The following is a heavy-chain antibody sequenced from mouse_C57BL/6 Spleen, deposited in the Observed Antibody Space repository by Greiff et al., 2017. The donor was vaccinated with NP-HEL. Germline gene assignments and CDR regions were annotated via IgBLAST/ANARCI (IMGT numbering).Heavy chain of an antibody. J-gene: IGHJ2*01. CDR2: IYPGDGDT. V-gene: IGHV1-82*01. D-gene: IGHD4-1*01. Sequence: QVQLKQSGPELVKPGASVKISCKASGYAFSSSWMNWVKQRPGKGLEWIGRIYPGDGDTNYNGKFKGKATLTADKSSSTAYMQLSSLTSEDSAVYFCARWSNWEGPDFDYWGQGTTLTVSS. CDR1: GYAFSSSW. CDR3: ARWSNWEGPDFDY.